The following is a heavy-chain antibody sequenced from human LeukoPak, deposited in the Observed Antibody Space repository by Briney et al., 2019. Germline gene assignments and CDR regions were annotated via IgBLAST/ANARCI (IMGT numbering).Heavy chain of an antibody. CDR1: GGSISSYY. J-gene: IGHJ3*02. CDR2: IHYTGST. V-gene: IGHV4-59*08. Sequence: SETLSLTCTVSGGSISSYYWSWIRQSPGKGLECIGYIHYTGSTNYNPSLKSRVTISVDTSKNQFSLKLSSVTAADTAVYYCLGGRGYLMDAFDIWGQGTMVTVSS. D-gene: IGHD3-3*01. CDR3: LGGRGYLMDAFDI.